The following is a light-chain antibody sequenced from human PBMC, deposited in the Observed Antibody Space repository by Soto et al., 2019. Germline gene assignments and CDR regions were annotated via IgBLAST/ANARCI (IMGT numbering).Light chain of an antibody. CDR1: QNINTW. V-gene: IGKV1-5*03. CDR2: RAS. CDR3: QQYENYSWT. Sequence: IQMTQSPSTLSASVGDRVTITCRASQNINTWVAWYQQKPGKGPILLIYRASRLESGVPSRFSGSGSGTEFALTISSLQPADFATNYCQQYENYSWTLGQGPNVHI. J-gene: IGKJ1*01.